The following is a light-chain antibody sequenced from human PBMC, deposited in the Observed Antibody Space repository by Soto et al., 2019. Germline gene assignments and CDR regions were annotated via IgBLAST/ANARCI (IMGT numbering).Light chain of an antibody. J-gene: IGLJ1*01. V-gene: IGLV2-8*01. CDR2: EIN. Sequence: QSVLTPPPSPSGSPGQSVTISCTGTSSDVGAYDYVSWYQQHPGKAPKLMIYEINKRPSGVPDRFSGSKSGNTASLTVSGLQAEDEADYYCSSFAGSNNFPYVFGTGTKVIVL. CDR3: SSFAGSNNFPYV. CDR1: SSDVGAYDY.